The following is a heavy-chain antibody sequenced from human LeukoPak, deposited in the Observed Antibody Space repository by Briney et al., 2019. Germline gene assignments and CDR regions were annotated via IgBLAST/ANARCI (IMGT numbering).Heavy chain of an antibody. CDR2: IHYSGDT. D-gene: IGHD6-19*01. CDR1: GGSISSFF. J-gene: IGHJ4*02. V-gene: IGHV4-59*01. Sequence: SETLSLTCTVSGGSISSFFWSWIRQPPGKGLEWIGSIHYSGDTKYNPFLKSRVSLSVDTSKQQFSLRLSSVTAADTAVYFCARVGSGSFDYWGQGTLVTVSS. CDR3: ARVGSGSFDY.